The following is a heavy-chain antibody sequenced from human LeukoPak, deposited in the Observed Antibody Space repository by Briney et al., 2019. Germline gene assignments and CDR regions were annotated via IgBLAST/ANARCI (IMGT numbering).Heavy chain of an antibody. CDR2: IYTSGST. CDR1: GGSISSYY. J-gene: IGHJ3*02. CDR3: ARYCSSTSCYIRDAFYI. V-gene: IGHV4-4*07. Sequence: SETLSLTCTVSGGSISSYYWSWIRQPAGKGLEWIGRIYTSGSTNYNPSLKSRVTMSVDTSKNQFSLKLSSVTAADTAVYYCARYCSSTSCYIRDAFYIWGQGTMVTVSS. D-gene: IGHD2-2*02.